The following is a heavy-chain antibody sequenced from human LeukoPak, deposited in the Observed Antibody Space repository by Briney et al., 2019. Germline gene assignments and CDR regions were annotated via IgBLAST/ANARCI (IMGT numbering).Heavy chain of an antibody. Sequence: QAGGSLRLSCAASRFTFSSYWMHWVRHAPGKGLVWVSRINSDGSSTSYADSVKGRFTISRDNAKNTLYLQMNSLRAEDTAVYYCARRDVYCSGGSCYYYYYGMDVWGQGTTVTVSS. J-gene: IGHJ6*02. CDR3: ARRDVYCSGGSCYYYYYGMDV. V-gene: IGHV3-74*01. CDR2: INSDGSST. D-gene: IGHD2-15*01. CDR1: RFTFSSYW.